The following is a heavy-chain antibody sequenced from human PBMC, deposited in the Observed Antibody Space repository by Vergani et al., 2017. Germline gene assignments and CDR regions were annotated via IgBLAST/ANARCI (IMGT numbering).Heavy chain of an antibody. CDR3: ARSPHGYTYGGYISQFDP. CDR1: GFTFSDHY. J-gene: IGHJ5*02. V-gene: IGHV3-7*01. D-gene: IGHD5-18*01. CDR2: IKYDGSKK. Sequence: EVLLVESGGGLVQPGGSLRLSCSASGFTFSDHYMDWVRQAPGKGLEWVANIKYDGSKKNYVDSVKGRFTISRDNAKNSLYLQMNNLRVEDTAVYFCARSPHGYTYGGYISQFDPWGQGTLVTVSS.